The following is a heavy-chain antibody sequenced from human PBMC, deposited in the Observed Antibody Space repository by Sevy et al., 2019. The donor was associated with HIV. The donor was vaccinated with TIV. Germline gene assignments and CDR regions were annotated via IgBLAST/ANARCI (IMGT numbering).Heavy chain of an antibody. CDR1: GYRFTSYG. CDR3: ARDKSVQVVYGVIRNFYGMDA. CDR2: IDTYNGKT. J-gene: IGHJ6*02. V-gene: IGHV1-18*01. Sequence: ASLKVSCKASGYRFTSYGISWVRQAPGQGLEWMGWIDTYNGKTNYAQKFQDRVTVTTDTSTSTAYMELRSLRSDDTAIYYCARDKSVQVVYGVIRNFYGMDAWGQGTTVTVSS. D-gene: IGHD2-8*02.